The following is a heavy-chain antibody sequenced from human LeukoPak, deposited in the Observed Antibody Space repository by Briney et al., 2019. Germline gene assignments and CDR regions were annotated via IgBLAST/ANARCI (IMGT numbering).Heavy chain of an antibody. D-gene: IGHD6-19*01. CDR3: ARVLIAVAGTRAYYFDY. CDR2: ISFDGTNK. J-gene: IGHJ4*02. V-gene: IGHV3-30*03. Sequence: PGGSLRLSCAASGFAFSHYAMHWVRQAPGKGLEWVAVISFDGTNKFYADSVKGRFTISRDNSKNALYLQMNSLRAEDTAVYYCARVLIAVAGTRAYYFDYWGQGTLVTVSS. CDR1: GFAFSHYA.